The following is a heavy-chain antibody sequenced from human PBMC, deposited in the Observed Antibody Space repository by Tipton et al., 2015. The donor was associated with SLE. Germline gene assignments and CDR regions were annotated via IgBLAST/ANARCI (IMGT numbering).Heavy chain of an antibody. CDR1: GGSISSGSYY. CDR2: IYTSGST. Sequence: TLSLTCTVSGGSISSGSYYWSWIRQPAGKGLEWIGYIYTSGSTNYNPSLKSRVTISVDTSKNQFSLKLSSVTAADTAVYYCARVRAFDIWGQGTMVTVSS. CDR3: ARVRAFDI. V-gene: IGHV4-61*09. J-gene: IGHJ3*02.